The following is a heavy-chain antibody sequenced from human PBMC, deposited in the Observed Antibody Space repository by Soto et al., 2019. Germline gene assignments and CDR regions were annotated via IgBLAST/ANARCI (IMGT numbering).Heavy chain of an antibody. CDR1: GGSISSGAYY. V-gene: IGHV4-31*03. CDR3: VRDRGGDSKYSYGMDV. Sequence: QVQLQESGPGLVKPSQTLSLTCTVSGGSISSGAYYWSWIRQLPEKGLEWIGFIYDSATTYYNPSFKSRVTISDDTSKNQFSLKLTSVTAADTAVYYCVRDRGGDSKYSYGMDVWGQGTTVTVSS. J-gene: IGHJ6*02. D-gene: IGHD4-17*01. CDR2: IYDSATT.